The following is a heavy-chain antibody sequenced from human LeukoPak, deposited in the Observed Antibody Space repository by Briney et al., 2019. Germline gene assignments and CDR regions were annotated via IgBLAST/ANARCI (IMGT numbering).Heavy chain of an antibody. J-gene: IGHJ5*02. CDR1: GFTFSSYW. V-gene: IGHV3-7*01. CDR2: IKQDGSEK. Sequence: GGSLRLSCAASGFTFSSYWMSWVRQAPGKGLEWVANIKQDGSEKYYVDSVKGRFTISRDNAKNSLYLQMNSLRAEDTAVYYCARDRGRYSGYDSVFDPWGQGTLVTVSS. D-gene: IGHD5-12*01. CDR3: ARDRGRYSGYDSVFDP.